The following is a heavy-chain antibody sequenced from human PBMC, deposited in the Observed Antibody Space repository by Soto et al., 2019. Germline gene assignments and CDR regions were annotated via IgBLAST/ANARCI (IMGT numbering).Heavy chain of an antibody. CDR3: AGGYDYIWGSYQGTHPDY. CDR1: GFTFSSYA. CDR2: ISGSGGST. D-gene: IGHD3-16*02. J-gene: IGHJ4*02. V-gene: IGHV3-23*01. Sequence: GGSLRLSCAASGFTFSSYAMSWVRQAPGKGLEWVSAISGSGGSTYYADSVKGRFTISRDNSKNTLYLQMNSLRAEETAVYYCAGGYDYIWGSYQGTHPDYWGQGTLVTVSS.